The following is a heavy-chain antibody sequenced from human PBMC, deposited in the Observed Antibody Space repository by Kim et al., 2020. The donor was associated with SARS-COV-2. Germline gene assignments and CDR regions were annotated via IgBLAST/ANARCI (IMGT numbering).Heavy chain of an antibody. CDR2: IKQDGSEK. Sequence: GGSLRLSCAASGFTFSSYWMSWVRQAPGKGLEWVANIKQDGSEKYYVDSVKGRFTISRDNAKNSLYLQMNSLRAEDTAVYYCARDSREYYYGSGGAFDIWGQGTMVTVSS. J-gene: IGHJ3*02. CDR3: ARDSREYYYGSGGAFDI. CDR1: GFTFSSYW. D-gene: IGHD3-10*01. V-gene: IGHV3-7*03.